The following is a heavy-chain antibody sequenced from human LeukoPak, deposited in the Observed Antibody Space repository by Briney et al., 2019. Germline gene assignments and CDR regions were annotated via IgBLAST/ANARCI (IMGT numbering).Heavy chain of an antibody. CDR2: ISYDGSNK. CDR3: ARVPDNWNSPLNWFDP. D-gene: IGHD1-7*01. J-gene: IGHJ5*02. V-gene: IGHV3-30*04. Sequence: GGSLRLSCAASGFTFSSYAMHWVRQAPGKGLEWVAVISYDGSNKYYADSVKGRFTISRDNSKNTLYLQMNSLRAEDTAVYYCARVPDNWNSPLNWFDPWGQGTLVTVSS. CDR1: GFTFSSYA.